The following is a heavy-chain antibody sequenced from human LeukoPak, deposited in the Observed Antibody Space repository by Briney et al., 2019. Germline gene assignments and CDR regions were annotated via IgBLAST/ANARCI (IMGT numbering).Heavy chain of an antibody. V-gene: IGHV1-2*02. CDR2: INPNSGGT. J-gene: IGHJ6*02. D-gene: IGHD3-10*01. CDR3: AANEGYGSGSPYYYYGMDV. Sequence: ASVKVSCKASGYTFTGYYMHWVRQAPGQGLEWMGWINPNSGGTNCAQKFQGRVTMTRDTSISTAYMELSRLRSDDTAVYYCAANEGYGSGSPYYYYGMDVWGQGTTVTVSS. CDR1: GYTFTGYY.